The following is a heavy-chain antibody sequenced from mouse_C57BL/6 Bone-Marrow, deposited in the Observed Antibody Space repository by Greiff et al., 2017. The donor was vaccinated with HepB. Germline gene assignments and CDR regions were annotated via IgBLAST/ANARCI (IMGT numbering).Heavy chain of an antibody. CDR2: INPNNGGT. D-gene: IGHD1-1*01. Sequence: SGYTFTDYYMNWVKQSHGKSLEWIGDINPNNGGTSYNQKFKGKATLTVDKSSSTAYMELRSLTSEDSAVYYCARETISTGFAYWGQGTLVTVSA. V-gene: IGHV1-26*01. CDR3: ARETISTGFAY. J-gene: IGHJ3*01. CDR1: GYTFTDYY.